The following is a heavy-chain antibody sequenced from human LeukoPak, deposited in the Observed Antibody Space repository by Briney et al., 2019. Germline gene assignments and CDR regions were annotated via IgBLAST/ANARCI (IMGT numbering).Heavy chain of an antibody. CDR3: ARVAVAAAGTDY. Sequence: GGSLRLSCAASGFTFSSYSMNWVRQAPGKGLEWVSSISSNNDYIYYADSVKGRFTISRDNAENSLFLQMNSLRAEDTAVYYCARVAVAAAGTDYWGQGTLVTVSS. CDR2: ISSNNDYI. D-gene: IGHD6-13*01. CDR1: GFTFSSYS. V-gene: IGHV3-21*01. J-gene: IGHJ4*02.